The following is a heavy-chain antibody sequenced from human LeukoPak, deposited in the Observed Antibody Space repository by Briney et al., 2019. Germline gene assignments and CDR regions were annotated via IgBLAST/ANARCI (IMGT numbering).Heavy chain of an antibody. CDR3: ARGRLAVAGVYRYSGMDV. J-gene: IGHJ6*02. CDR1: GFTFSSYE. D-gene: IGHD6-19*01. Sequence: GGSLRLSCAASGFTFSSYEMNWVRQAPGKGLEWVSYITSSGRTIDYADSVKGRFTISRDNAKNSLYLQMNSLRAEDTAVYYCARGRLAVAGVYRYSGMDVWGQGTTVTVSS. CDR2: ITSSGRTI. V-gene: IGHV3-48*03.